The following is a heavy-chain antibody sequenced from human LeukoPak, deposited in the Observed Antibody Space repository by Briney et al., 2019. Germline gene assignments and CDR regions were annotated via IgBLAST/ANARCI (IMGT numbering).Heavy chain of an antibody. CDR3: ARILGTTDAFDV. CDR2: SYSGGSS. D-gene: IGHD2/OR15-2a*01. V-gene: IGHV3-53*01. Sequence: GGSLRLSCAASGFTINNNYMTWVRQAPGEGLEWVSVSYSGGSSYYADSVKGRFTMSRDSSKNTLNLQMNILTVEDTAVYFCARILGTTDAFDVWGHGTMVTVSS. J-gene: IGHJ3*01. CDR1: GFTINNNY.